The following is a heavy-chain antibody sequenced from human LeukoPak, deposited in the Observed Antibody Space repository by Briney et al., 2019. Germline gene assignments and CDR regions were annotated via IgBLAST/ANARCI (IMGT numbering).Heavy chain of an antibody. Sequence: GGSLRLSCATSGFIFSRLGMQWVRQAPGKGLGWVAVIHNDGTMGQYADSVKGRFTISKDFSRNTLHLQMHSLRDDDTAVYYCAKEGDEFRGYLDVWGKGTTVTVSS. CDR3: AKEGDEFRGYLDV. D-gene: IGHD5-12*01. J-gene: IGHJ6*04. V-gene: IGHV3-30*02. CDR2: IHNDGTMG. CDR1: GFIFSRLG.